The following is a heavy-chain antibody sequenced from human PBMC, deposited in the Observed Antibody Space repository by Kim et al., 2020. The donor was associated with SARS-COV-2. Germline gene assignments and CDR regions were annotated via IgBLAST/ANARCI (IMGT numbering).Heavy chain of an antibody. CDR1: GYTFTSYT. J-gene: IGHJ4*02. CDR3: ARSTVAGRVWSTYYLDY. Sequence: ASVKVSCKASGYTFTSYTIHWVRQAPGQRLEWMGWINAGNGNTKYSQEFQDRLTITWDTSASTAYMELSTLRSEDTAVYYCARSTVAGRVWSTYYLDYWGQGTLVTVSS. D-gene: IGHD6-19*01. V-gene: IGHV1-3*01. CDR2: INAGNGNT.